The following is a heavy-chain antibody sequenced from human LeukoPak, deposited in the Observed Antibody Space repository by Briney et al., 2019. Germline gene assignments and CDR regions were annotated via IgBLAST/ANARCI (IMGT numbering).Heavy chain of an antibody. CDR3: AKVLTSGSYYPFDY. CDR2: VNSDGSTT. V-gene: IGHV3-74*01. D-gene: IGHD1-26*01. CDR1: AFTFTSHW. Sequence: GGFLRLSCTASAFTFTSHWMHWVRQAPGKALVWVSRVNSDGSTTNYADSVKGRFTISRDSAKNTLYLQMNSLRAEDTAVYYCAKVLTSGSYYPFDYWGQGTLVTVSS. J-gene: IGHJ4*02.